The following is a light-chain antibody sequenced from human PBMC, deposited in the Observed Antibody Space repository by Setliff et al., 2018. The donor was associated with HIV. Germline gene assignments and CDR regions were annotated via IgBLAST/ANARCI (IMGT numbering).Light chain of an antibody. Sequence: QSVLAQPASVSGSPGQSITISCTGTSGDVGIYNFVSWYQQHPGKAPKLMIYEVGNRPSGVSGRFSGSKSGNTASLTISGLQAEDEADYYCSSYTSSSTYVFGTGTKVTVL. CDR3: SSYTSSSTYV. V-gene: IGLV2-14*01. CDR2: EVG. J-gene: IGLJ1*01. CDR1: SGDVGIYNF.